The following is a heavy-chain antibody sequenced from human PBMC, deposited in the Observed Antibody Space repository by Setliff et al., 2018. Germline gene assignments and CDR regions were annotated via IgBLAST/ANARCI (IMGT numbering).Heavy chain of an antibody. CDR2: ISAYNGNT. Sequence: GASVKVSCKASGYTFTSYGISWVRQAPGQGLEWMGWISAYNGNTNYAQKLQGRVTMTTDTATSTAYRELSSLRSDDTAVYYCASDPSLYCSSTSCSPHWFDPWGQGTLVTVSS. J-gene: IGHJ5*02. D-gene: IGHD2-2*01. CDR3: ASDPSLYCSSTSCSPHWFDP. CDR1: GYTFTSYG. V-gene: IGHV1-18*01.